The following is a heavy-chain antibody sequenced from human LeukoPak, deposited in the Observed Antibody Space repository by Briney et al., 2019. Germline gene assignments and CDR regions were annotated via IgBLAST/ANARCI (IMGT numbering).Heavy chain of an antibody. CDR1: GFTFSSYA. J-gene: IGHJ4*02. Sequence: GRSLRLSCAASGFTFSSYAMRWVRQAPGKGLEWVAAITCSGSSTYYADSVKGRFTISRDNSKNTLYLQMNSLRAEDTAVYYGAKYGYSYGYEEPFDYWGQGTLVTVSS. D-gene: IGHD5-18*01. V-gene: IGHV3-23*01. CDR2: ITCSGSST. CDR3: AKYGYSYGYEEPFDY.